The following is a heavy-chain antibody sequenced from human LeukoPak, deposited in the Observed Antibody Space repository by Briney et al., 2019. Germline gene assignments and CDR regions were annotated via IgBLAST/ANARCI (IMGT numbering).Heavy chain of an antibody. CDR2: IIPIFGTA. V-gene: IGHV1-69*13. Sequence: ASVKVSCKASGGTFSSYAISWVRQARGQGLEWMGGIIPIFGTANYAQKFQGRVTITADESTSTAYMELSSLRSEDTAVYYCARAPDTLTGYNYYFDYWGQGTLVTVSS. D-gene: IGHD3-9*01. CDR3: ARAPDTLTGYNYYFDY. CDR1: GGTFSSYA. J-gene: IGHJ4*02.